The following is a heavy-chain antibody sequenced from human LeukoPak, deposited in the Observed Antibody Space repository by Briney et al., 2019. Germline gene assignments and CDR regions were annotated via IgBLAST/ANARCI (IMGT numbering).Heavy chain of an antibody. D-gene: IGHD1-26*01. Sequence: SETLSLTCAVYGGSFSGYYWSWIRQPPGKGLEWIGEINHSGSTNYNPSLKSRVTISVDTSKNQFSLKLSSVTAADTAVYYCARGKFIGGHLMYYFDYWGQGTLVTVSS. CDR2: INHSGST. V-gene: IGHV4-34*01. J-gene: IGHJ4*02. CDR3: ARGKFIGGHLMYYFDY. CDR1: GGSFSGYY.